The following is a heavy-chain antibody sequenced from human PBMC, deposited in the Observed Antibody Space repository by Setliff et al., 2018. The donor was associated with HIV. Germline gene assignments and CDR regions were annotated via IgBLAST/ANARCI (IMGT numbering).Heavy chain of an antibody. J-gene: IGHJ6*03. CDR2: ISYSGST. V-gene: IGHV4-59*01. CDR1: RGSISTYY. CDR3: ARDPPGYYMDV. Sequence: SETLSLTCTVSRGSISTYYWSWIRQPPGKGLEWIGYISYSGSTNYNPSLKSRLTISLDTSKNQFSLKLNSVTAADTAVYYCARDPPGYYMDVWGKGTTVTVSS.